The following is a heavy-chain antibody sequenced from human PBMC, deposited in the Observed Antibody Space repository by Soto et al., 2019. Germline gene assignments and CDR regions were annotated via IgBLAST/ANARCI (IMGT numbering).Heavy chain of an antibody. Sequence: QVQLVESGGGVVQPGRSLRLSCAASGFSFDTYAMHWIRQATGKGLEWVTLISYDGSTTYYADSVKGRFTISRDNSKNTVHLQMSSLRADDTAVYYCARNGETWKYGWLDPWGQGTLVTVSS. CDR3: ARNGETWKYGWLDP. V-gene: IGHV3-30-3*01. D-gene: IGHD1-7*01. CDR1: GFSFDTYA. J-gene: IGHJ5*02. CDR2: ISYDGSTT.